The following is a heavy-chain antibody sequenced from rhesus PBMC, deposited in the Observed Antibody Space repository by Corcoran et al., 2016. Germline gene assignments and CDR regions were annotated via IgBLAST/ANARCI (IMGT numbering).Heavy chain of an antibody. V-gene: IGHV1-180*01. J-gene: IGHJ5-2*02. CDR3: ARAPATGSLYV. CDR2: ISPYNGNK. Sequence: QVQLVQSGADIKQPGASVKLSCKAPGYAFTSSYMHWVRPAPGPGLEWIGLISPYNGNKVYAQNFQGRVTITTDTSTSTCYMELSSLRSDDTAVYYCARAPATGSLYVWGRGVLVTVSS. D-gene: IGHD2-21*01. CDR1: GYAFTSSY.